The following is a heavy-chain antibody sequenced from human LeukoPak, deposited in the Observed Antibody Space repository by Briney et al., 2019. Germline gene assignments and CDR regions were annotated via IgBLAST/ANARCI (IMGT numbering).Heavy chain of an antibody. Sequence: GGSLRLSCAASGFTFSSYSMNWVRQAPGKGLEWVSYISSSSSTIYYADSVKGRFTISRDNAKNSLYLQMNSLRAEDTAVYYCARDHGKGDDHWGQGTLVTVSS. CDR2: ISSSSSTI. CDR1: GFTFSSYS. V-gene: IGHV3-48*04. J-gene: IGHJ5*02. CDR3: ARDHGKGDDH. D-gene: IGHD2-21*01.